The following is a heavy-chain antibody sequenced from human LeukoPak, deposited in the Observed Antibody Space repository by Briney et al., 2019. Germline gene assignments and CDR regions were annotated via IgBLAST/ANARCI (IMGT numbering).Heavy chain of an antibody. CDR1: GFTFSSYS. Sequence: NPGGSLRLSCAASGFTFSSYSMNWVRLAPGKGLEWVSSISSSSSYIYYADSVKGRFTISRDNAKNSLYLQMNSLRAEDTALYYCARRSSSGWYYYMDVWGKGTTVTVSS. CDR2: ISSSSSYI. J-gene: IGHJ6*03. D-gene: IGHD6-19*01. V-gene: IGHV3-21*04. CDR3: ARRSSSGWYYYMDV.